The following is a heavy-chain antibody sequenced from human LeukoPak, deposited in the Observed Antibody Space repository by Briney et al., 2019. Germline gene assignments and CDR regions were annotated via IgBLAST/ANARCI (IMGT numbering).Heavy chain of an antibody. Sequence: GGSLRLSCAASGFTFSSYSMNWVRQAPGKGLEWVSAISGSGGSTYYADSVKGRFTISRDNSKNTLYLQMNSLRAEDTAVYYCAKDTQGWYDYWGQGTLVTVSS. J-gene: IGHJ4*02. CDR2: ISGSGGST. CDR3: AKDTQGWYDY. V-gene: IGHV3-23*01. D-gene: IGHD6-19*01. CDR1: GFTFSSYS.